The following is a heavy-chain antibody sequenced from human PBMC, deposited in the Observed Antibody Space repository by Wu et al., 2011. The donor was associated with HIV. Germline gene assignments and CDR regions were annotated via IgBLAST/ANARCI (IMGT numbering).Heavy chain of an antibody. CDR1: GYTFTGYY. J-gene: IGHJ5*02. D-gene: IGHD2-15*01. CDR3: ATTRGAGYCSGGSCYAFRGVGFDP. V-gene: IGHV1-2*02. CDR2: INPNSGGT. Sequence: VQLVQSGAEVKKPGASVKVSCKASGYTFTGYYMHWVRQAPGQGLEWMGWINPNSGGTNYAQKFQGRVTMTRDTSISTAYMELSRLRSDDTAVYYCATTRGAGYCSGGSCYAFRGVGFDPWGQGTLVTVSS.